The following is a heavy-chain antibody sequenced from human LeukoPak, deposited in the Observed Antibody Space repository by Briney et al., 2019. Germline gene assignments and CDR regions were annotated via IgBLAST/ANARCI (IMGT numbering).Heavy chain of an antibody. CDR2: IYHSGST. V-gene: IGHV4-30-2*01. CDR1: GGSISSGGYY. Sequence: PSETLSLTCTVSGGSISSGGYYWSWIRQPPGKGLEWIGYIYHSGSTYYNPSLKSRVTISVDRSKNQFSLKLSSVTAADTAVYYCARQDAYDFWSGSLGGFDPWGQGTLVTVSS. J-gene: IGHJ5*02. D-gene: IGHD3-3*01. CDR3: ARQDAYDFWSGSLGGFDP.